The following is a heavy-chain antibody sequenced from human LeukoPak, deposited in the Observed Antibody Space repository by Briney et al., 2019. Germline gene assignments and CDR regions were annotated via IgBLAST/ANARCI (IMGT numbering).Heavy chain of an antibody. D-gene: IGHD3-22*01. CDR2: IYYSGST. CDR1: GGSISSYY. Sequence: SETLSLTCTVSGGSISSYYWSWIRQPPGKGLEWIGYIYYSGSTNYNPSLKSRVTISVDTSKNQFSLKLSSVTAADTAVYYCARVIVVGDQSYYFDYWGQGTLVTVSS. V-gene: IGHV4-59*01. CDR3: ARVIVVGDQSYYFDY. J-gene: IGHJ4*02.